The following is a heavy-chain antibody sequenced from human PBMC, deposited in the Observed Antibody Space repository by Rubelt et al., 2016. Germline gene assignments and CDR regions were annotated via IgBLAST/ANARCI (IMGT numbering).Heavy chain of an antibody. D-gene: IGHD4-17*01. CDR1: GYSFTSYW. Sequence: EVQLVQSGAEVKKPGESLRISCKGSGYSFTSYWISWVRQMPEKGLAWMGGIDPSSSYTNYRPSLQGHVTISADKSISTAYLQWSSLKASDTAMYYCARSSGTTVTTVDYWGQGTLVTVSS. V-gene: IGHV5-10-1*01. CDR2: IDPSSSYT. J-gene: IGHJ4*02. CDR3: ARSSGTTVTTVDY.